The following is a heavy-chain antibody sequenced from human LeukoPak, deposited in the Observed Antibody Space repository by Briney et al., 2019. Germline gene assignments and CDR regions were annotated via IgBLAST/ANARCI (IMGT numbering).Heavy chain of an antibody. D-gene: IGHD2-2*02. CDR1: GGSISSYY. J-gene: IGHJ4*02. CDR2: IYYSGST. CDR3: ARHRKYCSSTSCYTGRIAARSSYFDY. Sequence: SETLSLTCTVSGGSISSYYWSWIRQPPGKGLEWIGYIYYSGSTNYNPSLKSRVTISVDTSKNQFSLKLSSVTAADTAVYYCARHRKYCSSTSCYTGRIAARSSYFDYWGQGTLVTVSS. V-gene: IGHV4-59*08.